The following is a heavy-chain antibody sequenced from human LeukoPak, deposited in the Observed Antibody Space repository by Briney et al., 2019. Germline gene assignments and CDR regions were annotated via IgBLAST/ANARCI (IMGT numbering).Heavy chain of an antibody. CDR2: IRYDESNK. Sequence: PGGSLRLSCAASGFTFSSYGMHWVRQAPGKGLEWVAFIRYDESNKYYADSVEGRFTISRDNSKNTLYLQMNSLRAEDTAVYYCAPPPSPRNVASPFSFDYWGQGTLVTVSS. CDR1: GFTFSSYG. V-gene: IGHV3-30*02. J-gene: IGHJ4*02. CDR3: APPPSPRNVASPFSFDY. D-gene: IGHD2-21*01.